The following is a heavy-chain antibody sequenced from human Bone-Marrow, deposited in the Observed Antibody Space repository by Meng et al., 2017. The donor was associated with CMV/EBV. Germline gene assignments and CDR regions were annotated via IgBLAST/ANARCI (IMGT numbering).Heavy chain of an antibody. V-gene: IGHV4-34*01. D-gene: IGHD3-22*01. CDR3: ASDRLGIQFDD. Sequence: GSLRLSCAVYGGSFSGYYWSWIRQPPRKGLEWIGEINHSGSTNYNPSLKSRVTISVDTSKNQFSLKLSSVTAADTAVYYCASDRLGIQFDDWGQGTRVTVSS. CDR2: INHSGST. CDR1: GGSFSGYY. J-gene: IGHJ4*02.